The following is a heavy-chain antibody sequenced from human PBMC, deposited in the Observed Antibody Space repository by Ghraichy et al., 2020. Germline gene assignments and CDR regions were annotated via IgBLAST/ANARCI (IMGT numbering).Heavy chain of an antibody. Sequence: SGPTLVKPTQTLTLTCTFSGFSLSTSGVGVGWIRQPPGKALEWLALIYWNDDKRYSPSLKSRLTITKDTSKNQVVLTMTNMDPVDTATYYCAHTDWSGYPNWFDPWGQGTLVTVSS. D-gene: IGHD3-3*01. CDR2: IYWNDDK. CDR1: GFSLSTSGVG. CDR3: AHTDWSGYPNWFDP. V-gene: IGHV2-5*01. J-gene: IGHJ5*02.